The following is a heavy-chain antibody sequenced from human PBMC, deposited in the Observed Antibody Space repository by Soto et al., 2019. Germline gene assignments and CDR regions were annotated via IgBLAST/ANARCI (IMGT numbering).Heavy chain of an antibody. V-gene: IGHV3-23*01. D-gene: IGHD5-12*01. Sequence: GGSLRLSCAASGFIFTNYAMNWVRQAPGKGLEWVSVIGGRGNSAYYADSVQGRFTISRDNSKNTLSLQMSSLTADDTAIYYCVREGRGSFDFWGRGTMVTVSS. CDR1: GFIFTNYA. J-gene: IGHJ3*01. CDR3: VREGRGSFDF. CDR2: IGGRGNSA.